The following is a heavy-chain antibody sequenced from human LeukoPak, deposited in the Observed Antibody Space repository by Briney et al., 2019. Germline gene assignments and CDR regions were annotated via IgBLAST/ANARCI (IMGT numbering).Heavy chain of an antibody. D-gene: IGHD3-10*01. CDR1: GGSISSYY. CDR3: ARHYWFGELSDYYMDV. V-gene: IGHV4-4*09. CDR2: IYTSGST. J-gene: IGHJ6*03. Sequence: SETLSLTCTVSGGSISSYYWSWIRQPPGKGLEWIGYIYTSGSTNYNPSLKSRVTISVDTSKNQFSLKLSSVTAADTAVYYRARHYWFGELSDYYMDVWGKGTTVTVSS.